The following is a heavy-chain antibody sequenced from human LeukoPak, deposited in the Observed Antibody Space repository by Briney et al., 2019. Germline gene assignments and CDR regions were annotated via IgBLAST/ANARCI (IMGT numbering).Heavy chain of an antibody. CDR3: ARTTVTPSDYYYYMDV. CDR1: GGSISSGSYY. CDR2: IYTIGST. V-gene: IGHV4-61*02. J-gene: IGHJ6*03. Sequence: PSQTLSLTCTVSGGSISSGSYYWSWIRQPAGKGLEWIGRIYTIGSTNYNPSLKSRITISEDTSKNQFSLKLSSVTAADTAVYYCARTTVTPSDYYYYMDVWGKGTTVTVSS. D-gene: IGHD4-17*01.